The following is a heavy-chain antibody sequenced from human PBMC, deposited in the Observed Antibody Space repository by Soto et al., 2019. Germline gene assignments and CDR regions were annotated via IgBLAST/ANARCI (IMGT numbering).Heavy chain of an antibody. CDR1: GFTFSPYA. J-gene: IGHJ6*02. D-gene: IGHD3-16*01. CDR3: AKGFRRFLRTQYYYGLDV. CDR2: ISSSGGNR. V-gene: IGHV3-23*01. Sequence: GGSLTLSCAASGFTFSPYAMTWVRQAAGKGLEWVSSISSSGGNRNYAYSVSGLVTVARDNSNRTLSLQMNILTEEDTAIYYCAKGFRRFLRTQYYYGLDVWGRGTPVTVSS.